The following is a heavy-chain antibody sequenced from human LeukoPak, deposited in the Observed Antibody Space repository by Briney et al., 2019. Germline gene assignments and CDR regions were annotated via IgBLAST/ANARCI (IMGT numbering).Heavy chain of an antibody. Sequence: PGRSLRLSCAASGFTFSSYGMHWVRQAPGKGLEWVAVISDDGSNKYYADSVKGRFTISRDNSKNTLYLQMNSLRAEDTTVYYCSKAGKGGLMLLDYWGRGTLVTVSS. J-gene: IGHJ4*02. D-gene: IGHD3-10*01. V-gene: IGHV3-30*18. CDR1: GFTFSSYG. CDR3: SKAGKGGLMLLDY. CDR2: ISDDGSNK.